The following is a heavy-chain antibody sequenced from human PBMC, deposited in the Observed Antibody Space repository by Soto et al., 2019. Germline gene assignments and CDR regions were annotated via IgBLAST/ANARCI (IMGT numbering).Heavy chain of an antibody. CDR3: ASNGYSSPALVAAFEAWFDP. D-gene: IGHD6-13*01. J-gene: IGHJ5*02. V-gene: IGHV3-21*01. Sequence: PGGSLRLSCAASGFTFSSYSMNWVRQAPGKGLEWVSSISSSSSYIYYADSVKGRSTISRDSAKNSLYLQMNSLRAEDTAVYYCASNGYSSPALVAAFEAWFDPWGQGTLVTVSS. CDR2: ISSSSSYI. CDR1: GFTFSSYS.